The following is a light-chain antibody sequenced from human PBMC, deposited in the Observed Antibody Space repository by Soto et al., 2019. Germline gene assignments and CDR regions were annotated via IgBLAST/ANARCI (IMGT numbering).Light chain of an antibody. Sequence: EIGLTQSPGTLSLSPGESATLSCRASQSVSSTYLAWHQQKPVQPPRLLIYGASNRATGIPDRFSGSGSGTDFTLTISRLETEDFAVYYCQQYCRSPWTIGQGTKVEIK. V-gene: IGKV3-20*01. CDR2: GAS. CDR1: QSVSSTY. J-gene: IGKJ1*01. CDR3: QQYCRSPWT.